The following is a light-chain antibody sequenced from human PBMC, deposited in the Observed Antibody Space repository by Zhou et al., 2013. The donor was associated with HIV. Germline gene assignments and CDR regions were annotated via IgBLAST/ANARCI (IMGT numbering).Light chain of an antibody. CDR1: QSVYSSY. CDR3: QNHSNWPPLT. J-gene: IGKJ4*02. V-gene: IGKV3-11*01. Sequence: EIVLTQSPGTLSLSPGETASLSCRASQSVYSSYVAWYQQKPGQAPRLLIYDASNRAIGIPARFSGSGSGTDFTLTISSLEPEDFAVYYCQNHSNWPPLTFGGGTKVEIK. CDR2: DAS.